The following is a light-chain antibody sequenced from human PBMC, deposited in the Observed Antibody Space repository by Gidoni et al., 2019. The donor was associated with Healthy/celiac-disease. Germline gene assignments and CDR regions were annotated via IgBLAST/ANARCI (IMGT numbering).Light chain of an antibody. CDR1: QSISSY. CDR2: AAS. V-gene: IGKV1-39*01. Sequence: DIQMTQSPSSLSASVGDRVTITCRASQSISSYLNWYQQKPGKAPTLLIYAASSLHSGVPSRFSGSGSGTYFTLTISSLQPEDFATYYCQQSYSTPYTFGQGTKLEIK. CDR3: QQSYSTPYT. J-gene: IGKJ2*01.